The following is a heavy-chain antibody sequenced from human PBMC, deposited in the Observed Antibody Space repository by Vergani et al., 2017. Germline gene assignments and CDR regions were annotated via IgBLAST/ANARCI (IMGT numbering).Heavy chain of an antibody. CDR2: INPNSGGT. D-gene: IGHD6-6*01. CDR3: AREGPIAARRGSSLFDP. V-gene: IGHV1-2*02. J-gene: IGHJ5*02. Sequence: QVQLVQSGAEVKKPGASVKVSCKASGYTFTGYYMHWVRQAPGQGLEWMGWINPNSGGTNYAQKFQGRVTMTRDTSISTAYMEQSRLRSADTAAYYCAREGPIAARRGSSLFDPWGQGTLVTVSS. CDR1: GYTFTGYY.